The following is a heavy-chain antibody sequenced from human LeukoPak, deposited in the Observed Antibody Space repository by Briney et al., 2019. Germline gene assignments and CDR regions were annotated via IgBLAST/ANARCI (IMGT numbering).Heavy chain of an antibody. J-gene: IGHJ6*03. CDR2: ISSSGGGT. Sequence: RAGGSLRLSCSASGFTFKNYAMSWVRQAPGKGLEGVSGISSSGGGTYYADSVKGRFTISRDNSKNTLYLQMNSLRAEDTAVYYCAKGEVNYYFYMDVWGKGTTVTVSS. V-gene: IGHV3-23*01. CDR1: GFTFKNYA. CDR3: AKGEVNYYFYMDV. D-gene: IGHD1-26*01.